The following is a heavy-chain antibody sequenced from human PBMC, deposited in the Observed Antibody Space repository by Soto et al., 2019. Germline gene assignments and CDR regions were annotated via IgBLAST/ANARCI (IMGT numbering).Heavy chain of an antibody. CDR3: ASALYCSGGSCSFDP. CDR1: GGSVSSGNYY. J-gene: IGHJ5*02. D-gene: IGHD2-15*01. CDR2: IYYTGST. Sequence: QVQLQESGPGLVKPSETLSLTCTVSGGSVSSGNYYWSWIRQPPGKGLEWIGFIYYTGSTSYNPSLKSRVTISMDTSKNQFPLKLTSVTAAATAVYYCASALYCSGGSCSFDPWGQGTLVTVSS. V-gene: IGHV4-61*01.